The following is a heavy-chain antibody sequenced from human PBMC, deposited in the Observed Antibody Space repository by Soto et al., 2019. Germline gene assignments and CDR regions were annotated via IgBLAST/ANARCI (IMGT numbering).Heavy chain of an antibody. CDR2: IFSSGST. V-gene: IGHV4-4*07. CDR3: TREGSYSAYNFAHGIQLWSFDF. CDR1: GGSINTFY. Sequence: SETLSLTCTVSGGSINTFYWSWVRQPAGKGLEWIGRIFSSGSTSFNPSLESRVAMSVDTSKNHFSLNLSSVTAADMAVYYCTREGSYSAYNFAHGIQLWSFDFWGQGALVTVSS. J-gene: IGHJ4*02. D-gene: IGHD5-12*01.